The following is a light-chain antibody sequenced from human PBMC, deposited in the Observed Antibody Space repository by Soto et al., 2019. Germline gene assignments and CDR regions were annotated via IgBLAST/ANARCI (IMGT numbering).Light chain of an antibody. Sequence: DIQVTQSPSSLSASVGDRVTITCRASQTIRVDLNWYQQRPGKAPNLLIYAASSLRSGVPSRFSGSGSGTDFTLNISSLQPEDFATYYCQQSYNTPYTFGQGTKLDIK. CDR3: QQSYNTPYT. CDR1: QTIRVD. V-gene: IGKV1-39*01. CDR2: AAS. J-gene: IGKJ2*01.